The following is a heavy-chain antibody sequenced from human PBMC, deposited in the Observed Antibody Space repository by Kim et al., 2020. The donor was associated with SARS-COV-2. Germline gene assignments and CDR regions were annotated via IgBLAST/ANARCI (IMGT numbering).Heavy chain of an antibody. CDR2: INPNSGGT. D-gene: IGHD1-20*01. Sequence: ASVKVSCKASGYTFTGYYMHWVRQAPGQGLEWMGRINPNSGGTNYAQKFQGRVTMTRDTSISTAYMELSRLRSDDTAVYYCARGPYMHYYGMDVWGQGTTVTVSS. CDR3: ARGPYMHYYGMDV. J-gene: IGHJ6*02. V-gene: IGHV1-2*06. CDR1: GYTFTGYY.